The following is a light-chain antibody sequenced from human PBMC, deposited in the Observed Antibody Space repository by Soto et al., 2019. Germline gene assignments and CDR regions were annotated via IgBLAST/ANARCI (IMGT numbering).Light chain of an antibody. CDR2: GAS. CDR1: QSISYSH. J-gene: IGKJ1*01. Sequence: EIVLTQSPGTLSLSPGERATLSCRASQSISYSHLAWYQQKPGQAPRLLIYGASSRATDIPDRFSGSGSGTDFTLTISRLEPDDSAVYFCQHYDSSPAWTFGQGTKVEIK. V-gene: IGKV3-20*01. CDR3: QHYDSSPAWT.